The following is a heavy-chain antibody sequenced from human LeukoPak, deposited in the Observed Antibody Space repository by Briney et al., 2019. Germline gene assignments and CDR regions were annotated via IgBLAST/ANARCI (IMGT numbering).Heavy chain of an antibody. CDR2: IRSDGGGK. Sequence: GGSLRLSCAASGFTFSSYGMHWVRQAPGKGLEWVAFIRSDGGGKYYADSVKGRLTISRDNSRNILYLQMNSLTAEDTAVYYCAKDSSWSFDYWGQGTLVTVSS. D-gene: IGHD6-13*01. J-gene: IGHJ4*02. V-gene: IGHV3-30*02. CDR3: AKDSSWSFDY. CDR1: GFTFSSYG.